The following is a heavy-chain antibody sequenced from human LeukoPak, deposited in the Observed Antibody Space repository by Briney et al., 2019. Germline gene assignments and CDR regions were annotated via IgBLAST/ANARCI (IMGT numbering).Heavy chain of an antibody. V-gene: IGHV1-24*01. CDR3: ATSSTEFRITMVRGGYRGNNWFDP. D-gene: IGHD3-10*01. CDR2: FDPEDGET. CDR1: GYTLTELS. Sequence: ASVKVSCKVSGYTLTELSMHWVRQAPGKGLEWMGGFDPEDGETIYAQKFQGRVTMTEDTSTDTAYMELSSLRSEDTAVYYCATSSTEFRITMVRGGYRGNNWFDPWGQGTLVTVSS. J-gene: IGHJ5*02.